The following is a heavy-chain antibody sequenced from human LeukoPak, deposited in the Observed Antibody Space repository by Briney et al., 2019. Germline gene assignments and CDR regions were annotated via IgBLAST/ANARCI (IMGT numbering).Heavy chain of an antibody. V-gene: IGHV4-39*01. CDR2: IYYSGST. CDR3: ASLNLAVALGY. J-gene: IGHJ4*02. Sequence: SETLSLTSTVSGGSISSSSYYWGWIRQPPGKGLEWFGSIYYSGSTYYNPSLKSRVTISVDTSKNQFCLELTSVTAADTAVYYSASLNLAVALGYWGQGTLVTVSS. CDR1: GGSISSSSYY. D-gene: IGHD6-19*01.